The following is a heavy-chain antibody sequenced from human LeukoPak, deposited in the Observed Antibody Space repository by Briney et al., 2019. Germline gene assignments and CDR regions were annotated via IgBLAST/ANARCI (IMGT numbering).Heavy chain of an antibody. CDR1: GFTFSSYA. CDR2: ISGSGGST. V-gene: IGHV3-23*01. CDR3: AKDPSDLWFGELLGFDP. J-gene: IGHJ5*02. Sequence: GGSLRLSCAASGFTFSSYAMSWVRQAPGKGLEWVSAISGSGGSTYYADSVKGRFTIPRDNSKNTLYLQMNSLRAEDTAVYYCAKDPSDLWFGELLGFDPWGQGTLVTVSS. D-gene: IGHD3-10*01.